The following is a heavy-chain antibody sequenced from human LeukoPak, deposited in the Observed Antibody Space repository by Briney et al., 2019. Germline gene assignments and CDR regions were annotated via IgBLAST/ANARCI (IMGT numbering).Heavy chain of an antibody. D-gene: IGHD3-10*01. CDR3: ASNSFDYYGSGSYSVDY. V-gene: IGHV4-34*01. CDR2: INHSGST. J-gene: IGHJ4*02. CDR1: GGSISSYY. Sequence: SETLSLTCTVSGGSISSYYWSWICQPPGKGLEWIGEINHSGSTNYNPSLKSRVTISVDTSKNQFSLKLSSVTAADTAVYYCASNSFDYYGSGSYSVDYWGQGTLVTVSS.